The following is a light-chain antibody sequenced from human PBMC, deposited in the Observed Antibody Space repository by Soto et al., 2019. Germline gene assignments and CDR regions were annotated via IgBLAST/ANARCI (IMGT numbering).Light chain of an antibody. V-gene: IGKV3-11*01. Sequence: VLTQSPDTLSLSXXXRXXLXCRASQSVNAYLAWYQQKPGQAPRLLIYDASVRATGIPARFSGSGSGTDFTLTISSLEPEDSAVYYCQQHLGRHTFGQGTKVDI. CDR2: DAS. CDR3: QQHLGRHT. CDR1: QSVNAY. J-gene: IGKJ1*01.